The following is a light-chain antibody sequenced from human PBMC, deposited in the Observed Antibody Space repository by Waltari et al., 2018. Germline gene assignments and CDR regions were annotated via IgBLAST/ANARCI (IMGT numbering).Light chain of an antibody. CDR1: SSDVGDYDP. Sequence: QSALTQPASVSGSPGQSITISCTGTSSDVGDYDPLSWYQQHPGKAPKLMIYDVRKRPSGVSIRFSGSKSGNTASLTISGLQAEDEADYYCSSYTTSSTLFGTGTKVTVL. CDR2: DVR. CDR3: SSYTTSSTL. J-gene: IGLJ1*01. V-gene: IGLV2-14*03.